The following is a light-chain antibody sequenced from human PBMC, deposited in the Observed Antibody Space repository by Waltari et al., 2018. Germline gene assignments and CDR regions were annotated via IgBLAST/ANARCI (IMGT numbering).Light chain of an antibody. V-gene: IGLV2-11*01. J-gene: IGLJ2*01. CDR2: DVT. Sequence: QSALTQPRSVSGSPGQSVTISCPGPSSDVGGYDYVSWYQPHPGKAPKLMICDVTKRPSGVPDRVSGSKSGNTASLTISGLQAEDEADYYCCSYAGSYTHVVFGGGTKLTVL. CDR3: CSYAGSYTHVV. CDR1: SSDVGGYDY.